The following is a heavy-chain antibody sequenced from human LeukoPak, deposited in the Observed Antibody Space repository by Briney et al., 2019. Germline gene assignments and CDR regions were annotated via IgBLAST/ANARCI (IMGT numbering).Heavy chain of an antibody. Sequence: SETLSLTCAVYGGSFSGYYWSWIRQPPGKGLEWIGEINHSGSTNYNPSLKSRVTISVDTSKNQFSLKLSSVTAADTAVYYCARSGGWTYYYGSRFDPWGQGTLVTVSS. CDR2: INHSGST. D-gene: IGHD3-10*01. V-gene: IGHV4-34*01. CDR3: ARSGGWTYYYGSRFDP. J-gene: IGHJ5*02. CDR1: GGSFSGYY.